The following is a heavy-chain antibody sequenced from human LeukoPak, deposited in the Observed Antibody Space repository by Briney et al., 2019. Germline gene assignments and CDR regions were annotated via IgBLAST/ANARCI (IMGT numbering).Heavy chain of an antibody. CDR2: ISPYSTDT. D-gene: IGHD3-3*01. J-gene: IGHJ3*02. CDR3: ARVGTPTLRFLEWSDGAFDI. Sequence: ASVKVSCKASGGTFSSYAISWVRQAPGQGLEWMGWISPYSTDTNYAQKLQGRVTMTTDTSTSTAYMELRSLRSDDTAVYYCARVGTPTLRFLEWSDGAFDIWGQGTMVTVSS. CDR1: GGTFSSYA. V-gene: IGHV1-18*01.